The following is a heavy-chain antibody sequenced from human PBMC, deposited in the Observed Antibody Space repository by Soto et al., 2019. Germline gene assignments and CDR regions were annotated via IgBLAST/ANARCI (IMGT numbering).Heavy chain of an antibody. Sequence: PSETLSLTCAVYGGSFSGYYWSWIRQPPGKGLEWIGEINHSGSTNYNPSLKSRVTISVDTSKNQFSLKLSSVTAADTAVYYCARDLSRIAAAGTKPQFDPWGQGTLVTVSS. V-gene: IGHV4-34*01. J-gene: IGHJ5*02. D-gene: IGHD6-13*01. CDR2: INHSGST. CDR1: GGSFSGYY. CDR3: ARDLSRIAAAGTKPQFDP.